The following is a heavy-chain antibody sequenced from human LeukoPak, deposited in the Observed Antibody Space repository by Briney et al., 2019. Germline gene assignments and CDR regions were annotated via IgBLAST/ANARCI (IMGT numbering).Heavy chain of an antibody. CDR3: AMGDYVWGSYSRLFDY. CDR1: GYTFTGYY. V-gene: IGHV1-2*02. J-gene: IGHJ4*02. Sequence: ASVKVSCKASGYTFTGYYMHWVRQAPGQGLEWMGWINPNSGGTNYAQKFQGRVTMTRDTSISTDYMELRSLRSDDTAVYYCAMGDYVWGSYSRLFDYWGQGTLVTVSS. D-gene: IGHD3-16*01. CDR2: INPNSGGT.